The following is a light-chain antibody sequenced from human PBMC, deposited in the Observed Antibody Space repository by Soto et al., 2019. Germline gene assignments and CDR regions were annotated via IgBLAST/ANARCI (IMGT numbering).Light chain of an antibody. Sequence: QSVLTQPASVSGSPGQSITISCTGTISDFVVYNYVSWYQQHPGKAPKLMIYGVSNRPSGVSNRFSGSKSGNTASLTISGLQADDEADYYCSSHTISSAPQVFATGTKVTVL. CDR3: SSHTISSAPQV. CDR2: GVS. J-gene: IGLJ1*01. V-gene: IGLV2-14*01. CDR1: ISDFVVYNY.